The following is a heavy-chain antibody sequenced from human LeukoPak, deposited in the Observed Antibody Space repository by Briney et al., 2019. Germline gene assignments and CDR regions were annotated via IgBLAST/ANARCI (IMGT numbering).Heavy chain of an antibody. J-gene: IGHJ4*02. CDR1: GFIFDDHG. Sequence: PGGSLRLSCEASGFIFDDHGMTWARQAPGKGLEWVAGINWNGDATRYIDSVKGRFTISRDNAKNSLYLQMNSLRPEDTAFYYCARALVPDSIGWYDYWGQGTLVTVSS. D-gene: IGHD6-19*01. V-gene: IGHV3-20*04. CDR3: ARALVPDSIGWYDY. CDR2: INWNGDAT.